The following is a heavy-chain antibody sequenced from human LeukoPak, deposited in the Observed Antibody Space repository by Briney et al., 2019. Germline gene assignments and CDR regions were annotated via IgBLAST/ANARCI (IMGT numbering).Heavy chain of an antibody. J-gene: IGHJ6*02. CDR2: ISHDGSNK. V-gene: IGHV3-30-3*01. CDR1: GFTFSNYA. Sequence: GGSLRLSCAASGFTFSNYAMHWVRQAPGKGLEWVAVISHDGSNKYYADSVKGRFTISRDNSKNTLYLQMNTLRAEDTAVYYCVRGMDFYYYVMDVWGQGTTVTVSS. D-gene: IGHD2-2*03. CDR3: VRGMDFYYYVMDV.